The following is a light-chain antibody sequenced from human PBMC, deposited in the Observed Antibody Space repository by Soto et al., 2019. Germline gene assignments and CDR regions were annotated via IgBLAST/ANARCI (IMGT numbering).Light chain of an antibody. V-gene: IGKV3-20*01. CDR2: GAS. CDR1: QSVSSTY. J-gene: IGKJ1*01. Sequence: IVLTQSPGTLSLSPGERATLSCRVSQSVSSTYLAWYQQKPGQAPRLLIYGASSRATGIPDRFSGSGSGTDFTLTISRLETEDFAVYYCQQYGNSPRTFGQGTKVEIK. CDR3: QQYGNSPRT.